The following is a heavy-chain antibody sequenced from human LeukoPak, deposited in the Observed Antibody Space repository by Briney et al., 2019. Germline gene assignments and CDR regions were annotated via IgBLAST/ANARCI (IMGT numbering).Heavy chain of an antibody. Sequence: QPGGSLRLSCAASGFTFSLYNMNWVRQAPGKGLEWVSYISISSSTIYYTDSVKGRFTISRDNAKNSLYLQMNSLRDEDTAVYYCARDRYCSGGNCSPPYYFDYWGQGTLVTVSS. D-gene: IGHD2-15*01. CDR3: ARDRYCSGGNCSPPYYFDY. CDR2: ISISSSTI. V-gene: IGHV3-48*02. J-gene: IGHJ4*02. CDR1: GFTFSLYN.